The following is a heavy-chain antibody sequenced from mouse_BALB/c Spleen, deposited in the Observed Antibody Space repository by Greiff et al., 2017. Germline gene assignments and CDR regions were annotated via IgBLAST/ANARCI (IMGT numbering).Heavy chain of an antibody. V-gene: IGHV5-17*02. J-gene: IGHJ4*01. CDR1: GFTFSSFG. CDR2: ISSGSSTI. CDR3: ARLGDRYGAMDY. D-gene: IGHD2-14*01. Sequence: EVKLMESGGGLVQPGGSRKLSCAASGFTFSSFGMHWVRQAPEKGLEWVAYISSGSSTIYYADTVKGRFTISRDNPKNTLFLQMTSLRSEDTAMYYCARLGDRYGAMDYWGQGTSVTVSS.